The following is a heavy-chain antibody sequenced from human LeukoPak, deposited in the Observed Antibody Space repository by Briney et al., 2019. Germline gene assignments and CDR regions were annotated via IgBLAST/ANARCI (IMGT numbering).Heavy chain of an antibody. D-gene: IGHD2-15*01. CDR2: ISYDGSNK. J-gene: IGHJ4*02. Sequence: GKSLRLSCAASGFTFSSYAMHWVRQAPGKGLEWVAVISYDGSNKYYADSVKGRFTISRDNSKNTLYLQMNSLRAEDTAVYYCARDRYCSGGSCQYYFDYWGQGTLVTVSS. CDR3: ARDRYCSGGSCQYYFDY. CDR1: GFTFSSYA. V-gene: IGHV3-30-3*01.